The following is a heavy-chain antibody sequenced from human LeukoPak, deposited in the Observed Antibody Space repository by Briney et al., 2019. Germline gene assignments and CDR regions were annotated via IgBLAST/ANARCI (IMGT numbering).Heavy chain of an antibody. CDR2: INHSGST. Sequence: SETLSLTCAVYGGSFSGYYWSWIRQPPGKGLEWIGEINHSGSTNYNPSLKSRVTISVDKSKNQFSLKLGSVTAADTAVYYCARVFRRSTWFDYWGQGTLVTVSS. CDR1: GGSFSGYY. J-gene: IGHJ4*02. V-gene: IGHV4-34*01. CDR3: ARVFRRSTWFDY. D-gene: IGHD5/OR15-5a*01.